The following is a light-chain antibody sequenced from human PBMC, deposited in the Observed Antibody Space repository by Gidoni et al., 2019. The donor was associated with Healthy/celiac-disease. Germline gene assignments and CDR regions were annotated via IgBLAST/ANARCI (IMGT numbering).Light chain of an antibody. CDR1: QSVLYSSNNKNY. V-gene: IGKV4-1*01. CDR3: QQYYSTPPYT. CDR2: WAS. Sequence: DIVMTQSPDSLAVSLGERATINCKSGQSVLYSSNNKNYLAWYQQKPGQPPKLLIYWASTRESGVHDRFSGSGSGTDFTLTISSLQAEDVAVYYCQQYYSTPPYTFGQGTKLEIK. J-gene: IGKJ2*01.